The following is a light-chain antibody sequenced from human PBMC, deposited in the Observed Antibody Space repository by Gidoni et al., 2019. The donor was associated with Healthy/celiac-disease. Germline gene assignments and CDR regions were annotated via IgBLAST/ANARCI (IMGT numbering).Light chain of an antibody. CDR2: DVS. CDR1: SSDVGGYNY. Sequence: HSAIPPPRSLSGSPQPSLTISCTGTSSDVGGYNYVPWYQQHPGKAPKLMIYDVSKWPSGGPDRFSGSKSGNTASLTISGLEAEDEADYYCCSYAGSYTHVVFGGGTKLTVL. CDR3: CSYAGSYTHVV. V-gene: IGLV2-11*01. J-gene: IGLJ2*01.